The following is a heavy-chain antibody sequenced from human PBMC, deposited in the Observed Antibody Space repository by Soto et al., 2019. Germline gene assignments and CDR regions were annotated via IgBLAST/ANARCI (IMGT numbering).Heavy chain of an antibody. J-gene: IGHJ4*02. CDR2: ISRSGGST. Sequence: GGSLRLSCTASGFSFSNYAMSWVRQAPGGGLQWVSAISRSGGSTYYADSVKGRFAISRDNSKNTLYLQINSLRAEDTAVYFCAKDFGHYDILPGYPNFDYWGQGTVATVSS. D-gene: IGHD3-9*01. CDR1: GFSFSNYA. V-gene: IGHV3-23*01. CDR3: AKDFGHYDILPGYPNFDY.